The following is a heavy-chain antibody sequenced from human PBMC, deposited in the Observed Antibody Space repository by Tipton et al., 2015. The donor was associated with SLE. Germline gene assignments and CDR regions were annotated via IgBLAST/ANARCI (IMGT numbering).Heavy chain of an antibody. CDR3: ARSRVRRYSYGQGYFDY. V-gene: IGHV4-59*11. J-gene: IGHJ4*02. CDR1: GGSISSHY. CDR2: IYYSGST. Sequence: TLSLTCTVSGGSISSHYWSWIRQPPGKGLEWIGYIYYSGSTYYNPSLKSRVTISVDTSKNQFSLKLSSVTAADTAVYYCARSRVRRYSYGQGYFDYWGQGTLVTVSS. D-gene: IGHD5-18*01.